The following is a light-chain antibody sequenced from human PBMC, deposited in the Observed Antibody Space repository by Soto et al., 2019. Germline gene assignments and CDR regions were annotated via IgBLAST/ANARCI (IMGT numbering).Light chain of an antibody. Sequence: QSALTQPASVSGSPGQSITISCTGTGSDVGRYNYVSWYQQYPGEAPKLMIYEVSNRPSGVSIRFSGSKSGNTASLTISGLQTEDEADYYCTSYTTSSTWVFGGGTKPTVL. CDR2: EVS. V-gene: IGLV2-14*01. CDR1: GSDVGRYNY. J-gene: IGLJ3*02. CDR3: TSYTTSSTWV.